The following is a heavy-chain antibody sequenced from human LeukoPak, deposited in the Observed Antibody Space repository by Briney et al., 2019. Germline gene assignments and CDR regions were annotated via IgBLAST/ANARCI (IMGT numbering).Heavy chain of an antibody. CDR3: AKWSGDYPSYYLDY. V-gene: IGHV3-30*02. CDR1: GFTFRSFG. D-gene: IGHD4-17*01. Sequence: AGGSLRLSCAASGFTFRSFGLHWVRQAPGKGLEWVALIRSDGNSKNYADSVKGRFTISRDTSKNTVYLQMSNLRAEDTALYSCAKWSGDYPSYYLDYWGQGTLVTVSS. J-gene: IGHJ4*02. CDR2: IRSDGNSK.